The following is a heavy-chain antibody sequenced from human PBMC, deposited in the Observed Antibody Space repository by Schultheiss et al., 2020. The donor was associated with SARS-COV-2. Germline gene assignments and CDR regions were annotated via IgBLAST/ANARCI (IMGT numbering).Heavy chain of an antibody. D-gene: IGHD1-1*01. Sequence: GGSLRLSCKGSGYSFTSYWIAWVRQMPGKGLEWMGIIYPGDSDTKYSPSFQGQVTISADKSITTAYLQWSSLRASDTAIYYCARRATGTYWFDPWGQGTLVTVSS. J-gene: IGHJ5*02. CDR3: ARRATGTYWFDP. CDR1: GYSFTSYW. V-gene: IGHV5-51*01. CDR2: IYPGDSDT.